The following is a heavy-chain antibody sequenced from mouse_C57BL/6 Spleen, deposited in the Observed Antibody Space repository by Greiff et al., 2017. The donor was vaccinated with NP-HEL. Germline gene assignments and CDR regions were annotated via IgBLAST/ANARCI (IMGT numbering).Heavy chain of an antibody. CDR3: ARGWANHWFAY. CDR1: GYTFTDYY. V-gene: IGHV1-19*01. D-gene: IGHD3-1*01. CDR2: INPYNGGT. J-gene: IGHJ3*01. Sequence: EVQLQQSGPVLVKPGASVKMSCKASGYTFTDYYMNWVKQSHGKSLEWIGVINPYNGGTSYNQKFKGKATLTVDKSSSTAYMELNSLTSEDSAVYYCARGWANHWFAYWGQGTLVTVSA.